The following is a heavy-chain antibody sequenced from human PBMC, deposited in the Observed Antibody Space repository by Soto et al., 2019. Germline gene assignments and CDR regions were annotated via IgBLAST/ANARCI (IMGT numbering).Heavy chain of an antibody. D-gene: IGHD3-16*01. CDR3: ARGPQGGAVCYFDY. V-gene: IGHV1-69*01. CDR2: IIPIYGTA. J-gene: IGHJ4*02. Sequence: QVQLVQSGAEVKKPGSSVKVSCKASGGTFSSYAISWVRQAPGQGLEWMGGIIPIYGTANHAQKFQGRVTIAADASTSTAYMELSSLRSEDTAVYYCARGPQGGAVCYFDYWGQGTLVTVSS. CDR1: GGTFSSYA.